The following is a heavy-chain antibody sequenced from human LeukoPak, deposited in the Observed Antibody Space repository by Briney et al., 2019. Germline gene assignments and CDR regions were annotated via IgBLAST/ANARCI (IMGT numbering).Heavy chain of an antibody. CDR3: AKSGGSGNWRHYYTDV. D-gene: IGHD3-10*01. V-gene: IGHV3-23*01. CDR2: SSGSGVNT. Sequence: GGSLRLSCAASGFTFSTYAMSWVRQAPGKGLEWVSASSGSGVNTYYADSVKGRFTISRDNSKNTLFQHMNSLRAEDTAIYYCAKSGGSGNWRHYYTDVCGKGTTVTVSS. CDR1: GFTFSTYA. J-gene: IGHJ6*03.